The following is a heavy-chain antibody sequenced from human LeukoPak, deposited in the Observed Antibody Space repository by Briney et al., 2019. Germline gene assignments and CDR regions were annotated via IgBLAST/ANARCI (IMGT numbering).Heavy chain of an antibody. V-gene: IGHV3-33*01. CDR3: ARSTMVRGVTYYYYYGMDA. Sequence: GGSLRLSCTASAFTFSSYGMHWVRQAPGKGLEWVAVIWYDGSNKYYADSVKGRFTISRDNSKNTLYLQMNSLRAEDTAVYYCARSTMVRGVTYYYYYGMDAWGKGTTVTVSS. CDR2: IWYDGSNK. D-gene: IGHD3-10*01. CDR1: AFTFSSYG. J-gene: IGHJ6*04.